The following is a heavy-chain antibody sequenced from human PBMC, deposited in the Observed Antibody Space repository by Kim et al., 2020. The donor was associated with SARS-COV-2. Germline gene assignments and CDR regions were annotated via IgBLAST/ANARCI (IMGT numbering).Heavy chain of an antibody. Sequence: ASVKVSCKASGYTFTGYYMHWVRQAPGQGLEWMGWINPNSGGTNYAQKFQGRVTMTRDTSISTAYMELSRLRSDDTAVYYCARDQGRVGRYFDLWGRGTLVTVSS. J-gene: IGHJ2*01. CDR1: GYTFTGYY. CDR3: ARDQGRVGRYFDL. V-gene: IGHV1-2*02. CDR2: INPNSGGT.